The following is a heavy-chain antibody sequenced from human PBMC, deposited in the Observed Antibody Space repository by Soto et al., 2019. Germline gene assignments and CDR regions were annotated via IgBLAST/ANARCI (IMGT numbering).Heavy chain of an antibody. V-gene: IGHV4-34*01. J-gene: IGHJ3*02. D-gene: IGHD3-3*01. Sequence: QVQLQQWGAGLLKPAETLSLTCAVYGESFSGYYWSWIRQPPGKGLEWIGEINHFGSTNYNPSLKGRVSISVDTYGKQVSLKLTSVTAADTAVYYCARGQSMTIFGVVTPEAFYIWGQGTMVTVSS. CDR3: ARGQSMTIFGVVTPEAFYI. CDR2: INHFGST. CDR1: GESFSGYY.